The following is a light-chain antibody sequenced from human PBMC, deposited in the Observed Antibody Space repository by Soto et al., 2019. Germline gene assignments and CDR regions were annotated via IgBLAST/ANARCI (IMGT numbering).Light chain of an antibody. V-gene: IGKV1-39*01. CDR1: QSITSH. CDR2: AAS. J-gene: IGKJ1*01. CDR3: QQTYSTPWT. Sequence: DIQMPQSPSSLSESVGDIITITCRASQSITSHLNWYQQKPGKAPKLLIYAASSLQSGVPSRFSGSGSGADFTLTISSLQPDDFGTYYCQQTYSTPWTFGQGTKVEV.